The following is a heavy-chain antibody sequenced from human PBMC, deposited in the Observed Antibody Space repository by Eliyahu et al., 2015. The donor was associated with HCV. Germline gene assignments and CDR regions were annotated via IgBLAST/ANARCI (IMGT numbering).Heavy chain of an antibody. Sequence: EVKVVESGGGLVQPGRSLRLSCAASGFKFDDYGMHWVRQAPGKGLEWVSGISWNSGMINYADSVKGRFTISRDNAKNSLYLQMSSLRVEDTALYYCAKRATGGGMDVWGQGTTVTVS. CDR1: GFKFDDYG. CDR2: ISWNSGMI. D-gene: IGHD5-12*01. J-gene: IGHJ6*02. V-gene: IGHV3-9*01. CDR3: AKRATGGGMDV.